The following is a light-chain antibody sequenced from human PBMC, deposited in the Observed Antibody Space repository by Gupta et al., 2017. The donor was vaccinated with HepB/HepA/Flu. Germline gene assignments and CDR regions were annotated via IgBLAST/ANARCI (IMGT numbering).Light chain of an antibody. V-gene: IGLV2-14*01. CDR2: DVS. CDR3: ISYTSSSTLL. CDR1: SSDVGGYNY. J-gene: IGLJ2*01. Sequence: QSALTQPASVSGSPGQSITISCPGTSSDVGGYNYVSWYQQHPGKAPKLMIYDVSNRPSGVSSRFSGSTSGNTASLTISGLQAEDEADYYCISYTSSSTLLFGGGTKLTVL.